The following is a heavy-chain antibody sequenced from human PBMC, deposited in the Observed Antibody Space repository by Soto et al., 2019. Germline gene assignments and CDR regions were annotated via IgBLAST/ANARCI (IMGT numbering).Heavy chain of an antibody. CDR2: IYSGGST. V-gene: IGHV3-66*01. D-gene: IGHD3-16*02. Sequence: GGSLRLSCAASGFTVSSNYMSWVRQAPGKGLEWVSVIYSGGSTYYADSVKGRFTISRDNSKNTLYLQMNSLRAEDTAVYYCAREIGIVPLGHWFEPWGQGTLVNVTS. J-gene: IGHJ5*02. CDR3: AREIGIVPLGHWFEP. CDR1: GFTVSSNY.